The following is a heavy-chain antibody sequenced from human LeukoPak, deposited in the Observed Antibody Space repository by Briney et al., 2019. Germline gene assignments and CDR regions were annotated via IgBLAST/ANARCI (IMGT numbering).Heavy chain of an antibody. Sequence: PSETLSLTCTVSGGSISSGGYYWSWIRQHPGKGLEWIGYIYYSGSTYYNPSLKSRVTISVDTSKNQFSLELSSVTAADTAVYYCAREATVTTGPDYYYYGMDVWGKGTTVTVSS. J-gene: IGHJ6*04. CDR3: AREATVTTGPDYYYYGMDV. CDR2: IYYSGST. D-gene: IGHD4-17*01. CDR1: GGSISSGGYY. V-gene: IGHV4-31*03.